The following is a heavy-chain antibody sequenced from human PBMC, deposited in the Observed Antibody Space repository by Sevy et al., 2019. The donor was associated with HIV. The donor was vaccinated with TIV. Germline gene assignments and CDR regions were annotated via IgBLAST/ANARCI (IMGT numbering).Heavy chain of an antibody. V-gene: IGHV3-30-3*01. Sequence: GGSLRLSCAASGFAFTNYYAMHWVRQAPGKGLEWVALISFDESDKYYADSVKGRFTISRDNFKNTLYLQMNSLTTEDTAVYYCARARANYVDIYFFYAMDVWGQGTTVTVSS. CDR1: GFAFTNYYA. CDR3: ARARANYVDIYFFYAMDV. CDR2: ISFDESDK. D-gene: IGHD4-17*01. J-gene: IGHJ6*02.